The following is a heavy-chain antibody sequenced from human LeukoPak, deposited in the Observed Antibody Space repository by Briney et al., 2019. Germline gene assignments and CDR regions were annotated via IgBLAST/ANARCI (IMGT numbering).Heavy chain of an antibody. CDR2: ISSLSGTI. J-gene: IGHJ4*02. CDR3: ARDSYGDANFDS. D-gene: IGHD4-17*01. V-gene: IGHV3-48*01. Sequence: GGSLRLSCAASGFTFSSYSMNWVRQAPGRGLNWVSYISSLSGTINYADSVKGRFTISRDISKNAVYLQMNSLRAEDTAVYYCARDSYGDANFDSWGQGTLVTVSS. CDR1: GFTFSSYS.